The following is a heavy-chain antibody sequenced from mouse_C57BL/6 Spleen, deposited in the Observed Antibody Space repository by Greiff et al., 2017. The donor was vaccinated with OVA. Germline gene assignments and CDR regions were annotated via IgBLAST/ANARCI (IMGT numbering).Heavy chain of an antibody. J-gene: IGHJ2*01. D-gene: IGHD2-1*01. CDR2: ISYDGSN. V-gene: IGHV3-6*01. CDR3: ARGTFYYKRSGYFDY. Sequence: DVKLQESGPGLVKPSQSLSLTCSVTGYSITSGYYWNWIRQFPGNKLEWMGYISYDGSNNYNPSLKNRISITRDTSKNQFFLKLNSVTTEDTATYYCARGTFYYKRSGYFDYWGQGTTLTVSS. CDR1: GYSITSGYY.